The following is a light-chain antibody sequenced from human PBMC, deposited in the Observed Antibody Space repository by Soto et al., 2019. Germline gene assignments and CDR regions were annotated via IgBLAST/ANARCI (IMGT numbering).Light chain of an antibody. J-gene: IGLJ2*01. Sequence: QSVLTQPRSVSGSPGQSVTISCTGTSSDVGGYNSVSWYQHHPGKAPKLMIYDVTKRPSGVPDRFSGSKSGNTASLTISGVQAEDGGDYYCCSYAGSRVVFGGGTKLTVL. CDR1: SSDVGGYNS. CDR3: CSYAGSRVV. CDR2: DVT. V-gene: IGLV2-11*01.